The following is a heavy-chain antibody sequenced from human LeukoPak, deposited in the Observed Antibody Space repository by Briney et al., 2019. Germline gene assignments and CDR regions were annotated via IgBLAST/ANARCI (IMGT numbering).Heavy chain of an antibody. V-gene: IGHV3-7*03. CDR3: AKSVPVPAAIRGAFDI. CDR2: IKQDGSEK. Sequence: GGSLRLSCAASGFTFSSYWMSWVRQAPGKGLEWVANIKQDGSEKYYVDSVKGRFTISRDNSKNTLYLQMNSLRAEDTAVYYCAKSVPVPAAIRGAFDIWGQGTMVTVSS. D-gene: IGHD2-2*02. J-gene: IGHJ3*02. CDR1: GFTFSSYW.